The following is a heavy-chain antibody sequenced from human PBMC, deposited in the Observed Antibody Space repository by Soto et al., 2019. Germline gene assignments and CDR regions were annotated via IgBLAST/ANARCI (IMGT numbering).Heavy chain of an antibody. CDR1: GFTFSTYG. CDR2: ISYDGTNK. V-gene: IGHV3-30*18. D-gene: IGHD4-17*01. CDR3: AKDLQSYGDYDYYCYGMDV. Sequence: QVQLVESGGGEVQPGRSLTISCAASGFTFSTYGMHWVRQTPGKGLKWVAVISYDGTNKLYSDSVKGRFTISRDNFKNTLTLQMNSLRADDTAVYSCAKDLQSYGDYDYYCYGMDVWGLGTRVTVSS. J-gene: IGHJ6*02.